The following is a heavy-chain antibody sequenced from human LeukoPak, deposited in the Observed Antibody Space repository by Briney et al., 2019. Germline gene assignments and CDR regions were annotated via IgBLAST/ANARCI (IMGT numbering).Heavy chain of an antibody. CDR1: GFTFSSYS. CDR2: ISSSSSYI. CDR3: ARDPTPRYFDY. V-gene: IGHV3-21*01. Sequence: GGSLRLSCAASGFTFSSYSMNWVRQAPGKGLEWVSSISSSSSYIYYADSVKGRFTISRDDAKNSLYLQMNSLRAEDTAVYYCARDPTPRYFDYWGQGTLVTVSS. J-gene: IGHJ4*02.